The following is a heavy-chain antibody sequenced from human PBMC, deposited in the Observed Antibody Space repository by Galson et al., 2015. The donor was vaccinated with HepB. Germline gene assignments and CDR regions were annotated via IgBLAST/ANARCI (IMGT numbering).Heavy chain of an antibody. J-gene: IGHJ6*03. D-gene: IGHD3-16*01. CDR2: IDPNYGGT. CDR3: AREMASVGVLPWGPKNPHSYYMDV. CDR1: GYTFSDYY. V-gene: IGHV1-2*02. Sequence: SVKVSCKASGYTFSDYYIHWVRQAPGQGLEWMGWIDPNYGGTNYAQKFQGRVTMTSDTSIREAYMELISLRSDDTAVYYCAREMASVGVLPWGPKNPHSYYMDVWGKGTTVSVSS.